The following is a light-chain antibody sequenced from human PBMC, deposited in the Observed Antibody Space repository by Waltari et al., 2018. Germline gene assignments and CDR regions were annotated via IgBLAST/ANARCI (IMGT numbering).Light chain of an antibody. CDR2: EVS. CDR1: SSDIGGYNY. V-gene: IGLV2-14*01. J-gene: IGLJ2*01. Sequence: QSALTQPASVSGSPGQSITISCTGTSSDIGGYNYVSWYQYNPGNVPKLVIHEVSKRPSGMSDRCSGSKSGNTASLTISGRQAEDEADYYCTSVGSNTPVIFGGGTKLTVL. CDR3: TSVGSNTPVI.